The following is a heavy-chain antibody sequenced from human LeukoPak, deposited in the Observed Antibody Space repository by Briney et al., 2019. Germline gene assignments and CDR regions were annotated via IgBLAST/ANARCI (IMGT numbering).Heavy chain of an antibody. V-gene: IGHV3-74*01. Sequence: GGSLRLSCAASGFTFSNTWMHWVRHAPGKGLVWVSRIDSDGGRITYADSVKGRFTISRDNAKNTVYLQMHSLRAEDTAVYYCARDWYFSIDYWGQGTLVTVSS. CDR1: GFTFSNTW. J-gene: IGHJ4*02. CDR2: IDSDGGRI. CDR3: ARDWYFSIDY. D-gene: IGHD6-13*01.